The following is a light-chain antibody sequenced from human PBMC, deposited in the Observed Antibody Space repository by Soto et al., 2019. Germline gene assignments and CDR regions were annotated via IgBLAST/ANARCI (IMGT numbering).Light chain of an antibody. CDR2: AAS. CDR1: QSVTTN. J-gene: IGKJ4*01. V-gene: IGKV3-15*01. CDR3: QQYNDWPS. Sequence: EIVMTQSPATLSVSPGERATLSCRASQSVTTNLAWYQHKPGQAPRLLIYAASPRATDVPGRFSGSGYGTEFTLTISSLQSEDFAVYYCQQYNDWPSFGGGTQVEIK.